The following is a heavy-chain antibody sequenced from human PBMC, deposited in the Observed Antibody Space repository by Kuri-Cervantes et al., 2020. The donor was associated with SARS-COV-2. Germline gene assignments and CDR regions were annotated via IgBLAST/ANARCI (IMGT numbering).Heavy chain of an antibody. CDR2: INHSGST. V-gene: IGHV4-34*01. CDR3: ASMGYYDSSGYYPFDY. D-gene: IGHD3-22*01. J-gene: IGHJ4*02. CDR1: GGSFSGYY. Sequence: GSLRLSCAVYGGSFSGYYWSWICQPPGKGLEWIGEINHSGSTNYNPSLKSRVTISVDTSKNQFSLKLSSVTAADTAVYYCASMGYYDSSGYYPFDYWGQGTPVTVSS.